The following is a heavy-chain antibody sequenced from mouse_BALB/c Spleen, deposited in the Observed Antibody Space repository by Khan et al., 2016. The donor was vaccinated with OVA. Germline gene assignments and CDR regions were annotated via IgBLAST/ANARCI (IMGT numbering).Heavy chain of an antibody. J-gene: IGHJ3*01. Sequence: QVQLQQSGPELVMPGASVKMSCKASGYSFTDYIITWVKQRTGQGLQWIGEIYPGSGSIYSTEKFKGKATLTADKSSNPAYLQLSSLTSEDSAVDFCARRDYGSSYPGLAYWGQGTLVTVSA. D-gene: IGHD1-1*01. V-gene: IGHV1-77*01. CDR2: IYPGSGSI. CDR1: GYSFTDYI. CDR3: ARRDYGSSYPGLAY.